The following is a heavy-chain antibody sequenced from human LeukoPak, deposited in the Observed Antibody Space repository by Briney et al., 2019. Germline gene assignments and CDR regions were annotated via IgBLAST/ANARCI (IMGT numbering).Heavy chain of an antibody. CDR3: ARDGRYCSGGSCYFDY. CDR1: GGTFRSYA. CDR2: IIPIFGTA. Sequence: GPPVKVSCKASGGTFRSYAISWVRQAPGQGLEWMGGIIPIFGTANYAQKFQGRVTITADKSTSTAYMELSSLGSEDTAVYYCARDGRYCSGGSCYFDYWGQGTRVTVSS. J-gene: IGHJ4*02. D-gene: IGHD2-15*01. V-gene: IGHV1-69*06.